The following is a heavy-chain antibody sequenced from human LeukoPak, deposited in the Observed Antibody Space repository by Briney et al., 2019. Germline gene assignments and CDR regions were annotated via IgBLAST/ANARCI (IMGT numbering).Heavy chain of an antibody. CDR3: ARAPTVSVGYCSSVSCQADY. Sequence: SETLSLTCAVYGGSFSGYYWSWICQPPGKGLEWIGEINHSGSTNYNPSLKSRVTISVDTSKNQFSLKLSSVTAADTAVYYCARAPTVSVGYCSSVSCQADYWGQGTLVTVSS. CDR2: INHSGST. D-gene: IGHD2-2*01. V-gene: IGHV4-34*01. CDR1: GGSFSGYY. J-gene: IGHJ4*02.